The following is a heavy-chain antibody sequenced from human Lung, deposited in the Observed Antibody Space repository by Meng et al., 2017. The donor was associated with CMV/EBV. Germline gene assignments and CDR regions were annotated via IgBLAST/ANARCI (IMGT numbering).Heavy chain of an antibody. Sequence: GESXKISCAASRFSSYTLNWVRQAPGKGLEWVSSISSSSSYVYYADSVKGRFTISRDNAKNSLYLQMNSLRAEDTAVYYCAREGYDYDSGSYYYYFDHWGQGSLVTVSS. CDR2: ISSSSSYV. J-gene: IGHJ4*02. CDR1: RFSSYT. D-gene: IGHD3-10*01. V-gene: IGHV3-21*01. CDR3: AREGYDYDSGSYYYYFDH.